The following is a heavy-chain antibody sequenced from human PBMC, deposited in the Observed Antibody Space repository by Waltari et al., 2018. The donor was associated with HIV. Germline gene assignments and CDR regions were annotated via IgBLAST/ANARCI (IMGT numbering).Heavy chain of an antibody. CDR1: GYTFTSYD. V-gene: IGHV1-8*01. J-gene: IGHJ4*02. Sequence: QVQLVQSGAEVKKPGASVKVSCKASGYTFTSYDINWVRQATGQGLELMGWMNPNSGNTGYAQKFQGRVTMTRNTSISTAYMELSSLRSEDTAVYYCARGEPGGYYDSSGYYFLWGQGTLVTVSS. D-gene: IGHD3-22*01. CDR2: MNPNSGNT. CDR3: ARGEPGGYYDSSGYYFL.